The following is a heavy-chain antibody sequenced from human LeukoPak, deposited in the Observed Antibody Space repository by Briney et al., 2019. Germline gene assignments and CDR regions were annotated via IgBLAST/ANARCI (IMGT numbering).Heavy chain of an antibody. CDR1: GGSISSYY. J-gene: IGHJ4*02. CDR3: ARLPSGSGYSFDY. V-gene: IGHV4-59*01. D-gene: IGHD3-22*01. CDR2: IYYSGRT. Sequence: SETLSLTCTVSGGSISSYYWSWIRQPPGKGLEWIGYIYYSGRTNYNPSLKSRVTISVDTSKNQFSLKLSSVTAADTAVYYCARLPSGSGYSFDYWGQGTLVTVSS.